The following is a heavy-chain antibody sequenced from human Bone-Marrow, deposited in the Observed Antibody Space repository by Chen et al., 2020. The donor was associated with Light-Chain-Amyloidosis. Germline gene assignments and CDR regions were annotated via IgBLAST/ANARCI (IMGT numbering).Heavy chain of an antibody. Sequence: QVQLQEAGPGLVKPSETLSLTCTVSGGSISSYDWSWIRQPAGKGLEWIGRIYTSGSTNYNPSLKSRVTMSVDTSKNQFSLKLSSVTAADTAVYYGARSYDSSGYLAYYFDYWGQGTLVTVSS. CDR2: IYTSGST. CDR1: GGSISSYD. J-gene: IGHJ4*02. V-gene: IGHV4-4*07. D-gene: IGHD3-22*01. CDR3: ARSYDSSGYLAYYFDY.